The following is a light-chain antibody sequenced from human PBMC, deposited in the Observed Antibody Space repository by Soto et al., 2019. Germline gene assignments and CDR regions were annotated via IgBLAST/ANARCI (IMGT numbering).Light chain of an antibody. J-gene: IGLJ1*01. V-gene: IGLV2-14*01. CDR3: SSYTSSSTYV. Sequence: QSVLTQPASVSGSPGQSITLSCTGTSSDVGGHNHVSWYQQHPGKAPKLVIYDVSNRPSGVSNRFSGSKSGNTASLTISGLQAEDEADYYCSSYTSSSTYVFGTGTKLTVL. CDR2: DVS. CDR1: SSDVGGHNH.